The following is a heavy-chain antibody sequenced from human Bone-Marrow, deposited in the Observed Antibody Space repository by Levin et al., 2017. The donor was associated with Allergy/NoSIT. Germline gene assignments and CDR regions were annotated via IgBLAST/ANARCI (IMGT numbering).Heavy chain of an antibody. D-gene: IGHD4-23*01. CDR2: VNYDGCT. CDR3: ARYPYGGFDY. V-gene: IGHV4-30-4*01. Sequence: SETLSLTCTVSGASISDSDYFWSWIRQTPGKGLEWIGNVNYDGCTYYNPSLRSRVTISLDTSKNHFSLRLSSVTAADTAVYYCARYPYGGFDYWGQGTLVTVSS. CDR1: GASISDSDYF. J-gene: IGHJ4*02.